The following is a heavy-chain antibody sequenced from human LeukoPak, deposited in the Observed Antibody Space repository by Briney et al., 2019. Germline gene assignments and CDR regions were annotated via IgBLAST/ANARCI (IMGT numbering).Heavy chain of an antibody. CDR2: ISGSGDSI. D-gene: IGHD2-2*01. J-gene: IGHJ4*02. V-gene: IGHV3-48*01. CDR3: ARVRDAYNYFHY. CDR1: GFTFSSYR. Sequence: GGSLRLSCAASGFTFSSYRMNWVRQAPGKGLEWVSYISGSGDSIYYADSVKGRFTMSRDNAKNPLYLQMNSLRAEDTAVYYCARVRDAYNYFHYWGQGTLVTVSS.